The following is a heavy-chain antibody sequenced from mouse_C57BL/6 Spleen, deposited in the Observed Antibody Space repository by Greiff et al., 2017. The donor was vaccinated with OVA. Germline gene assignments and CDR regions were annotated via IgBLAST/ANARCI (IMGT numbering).Heavy chain of an antibody. CDR1: GYAFSSSW. CDR3: AYSNPYYYAMDY. J-gene: IGHJ4*01. D-gene: IGHD2-5*01. CDR2: IYPGDGDT. V-gene: IGHV1-82*01. Sequence: VQRVESGPELVKPGASVKISCKASGYAFSSSWMNWVKQRPGKGLEWIGRIYPGDGDTNYNGKFKGKATLTADKSSSTAYMQHSSLTSEDSAVYFCAYSNPYYYAMDYWGQGTSVTVSS.